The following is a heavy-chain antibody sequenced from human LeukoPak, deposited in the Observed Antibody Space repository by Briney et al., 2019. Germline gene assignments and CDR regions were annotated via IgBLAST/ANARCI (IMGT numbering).Heavy chain of an antibody. CDR3: ARDVWAAVAVSDY. CDR2: IKEDGSVQ. V-gene: IGHV3-7*01. CDR1: EFIFSNYA. Sequence: GGSLRLSCAASEFIFSNYAMHWVRQAPGKGLEWVANIKEDGSVQYYVDSVKGRFTISRDNAKTSLYLQMNSLRAEDTAVYYCARDVWAAVAVSDYWGQGTLVTVSS. D-gene: IGHD6-19*01. J-gene: IGHJ4*02.